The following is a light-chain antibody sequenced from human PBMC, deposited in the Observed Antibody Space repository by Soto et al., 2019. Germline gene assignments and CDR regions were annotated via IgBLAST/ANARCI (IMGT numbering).Light chain of an antibody. Sequence: DIQLTQSPSSLSASVGDRVTITCQASQDINNYVNWYKQKPGKAPNLLIYDASTLKPGVPSRFSGSGSGTDFTFTIRSLKPEDFATDFCQQSDDLPTFGQGTRLEIK. CDR1: QDINNY. CDR3: QQSDDLPT. CDR2: DAS. V-gene: IGKV1-33*01. J-gene: IGKJ5*01.